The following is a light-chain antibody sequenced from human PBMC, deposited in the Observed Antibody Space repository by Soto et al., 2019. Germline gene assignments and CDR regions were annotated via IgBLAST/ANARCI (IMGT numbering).Light chain of an antibody. CDR1: QAISNF. CDR2: GSS. Sequence: DIQMTQTPSSLSASVGDRVTIACRASQAISNFLAWYQQKPGKVPTLLVYGSSTLQSGVPSRFSGSGSGTDFTRTISSLQPEDAATYYCQKYDGDPRTFGQGTKVEI. CDR3: QKYDGDPRT. J-gene: IGKJ1*01. V-gene: IGKV1-27*01.